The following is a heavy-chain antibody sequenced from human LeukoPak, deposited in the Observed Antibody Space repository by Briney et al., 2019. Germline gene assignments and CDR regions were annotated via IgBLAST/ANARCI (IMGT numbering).Heavy chain of an antibody. CDR3: ARWGIVVVLAYAFDI. Sequence: SETLPLTCTVSGGSISSSSYYWGWIRQPPGKGLEWIGSIYYSGSTYYNPSLKSRVTISVDTSKNQFSLKLSSVTAADTAVYYCARWGIVVVLAYAFDIWGQGTMVTVSS. D-gene: IGHD2-2*01. CDR2: IYYSGST. J-gene: IGHJ3*02. CDR1: GGSISSSSYY. V-gene: IGHV4-39*01.